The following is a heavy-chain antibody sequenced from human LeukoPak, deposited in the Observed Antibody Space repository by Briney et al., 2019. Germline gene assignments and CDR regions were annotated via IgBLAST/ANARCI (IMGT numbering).Heavy chain of an antibody. Sequence: GGSLRLSCAASGFTFSSYAMSWVRQAPGKGQEWVSAISGSGGSTYYADSVKGRFTISRDNSKNTLYLQMNSLRAEDTAVYYCAKVRRSSSYYFDYWGQGTLVTVSS. CDR1: GFTFSSYA. V-gene: IGHV3-23*01. D-gene: IGHD6-13*01. CDR2: ISGSGGST. J-gene: IGHJ4*02. CDR3: AKVRRSSSYYFDY.